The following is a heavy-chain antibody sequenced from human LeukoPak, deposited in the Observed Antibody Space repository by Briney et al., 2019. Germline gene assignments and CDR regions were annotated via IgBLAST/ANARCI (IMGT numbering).Heavy chain of an antibody. J-gene: IGHJ4*02. CDR2: ISSSGSYI. CDR1: GFTFNSYS. V-gene: IGHV3-21*01. D-gene: IGHD6-6*01. CDR3: ARTYSSLRGTFDY. Sequence: GGSLRLSCAASGFTFNSYSMNWVRQAPGKGLEWVSSISSSGSYIYHADSVKGRFTISRDNAKNSLYLQMNSLRAEDTAVYYCARTYSSLRGTFDYWGQGTLVTVSS.